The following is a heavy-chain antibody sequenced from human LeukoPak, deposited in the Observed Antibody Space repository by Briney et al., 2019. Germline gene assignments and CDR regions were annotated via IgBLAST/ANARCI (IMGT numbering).Heavy chain of an antibody. Sequence: GGSLRLSCAASGFTFSTYSMNWVRQAPGKGLEWVSSISSNSRYIYYADSMRGRFTISRDNAKNSLYLQMNSLRAEDTAVYYCARGEGEYSYGKGSDYWGQGTLVTVSS. CDR3: ARGEGEYSYGKGSDY. CDR1: GFTFSTYS. V-gene: IGHV3-21*06. D-gene: IGHD5-18*01. J-gene: IGHJ4*02. CDR2: ISSNSRYI.